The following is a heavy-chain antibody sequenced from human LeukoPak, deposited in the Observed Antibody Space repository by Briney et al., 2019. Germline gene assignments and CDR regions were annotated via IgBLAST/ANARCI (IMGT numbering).Heavy chain of an antibody. CDR3: ARGKCCGYCSSTSCAQYYYYGMDV. CDR1: GYTFTCYY. Sequence: ASVKVSCKASGYTFTCYYMHWVRQAPGQGLEWMGWINPNSGGTNYAQKFQGRVTMTRDTSISTAYMELSRLRSDDTAVYYCARGKCCGYCSSTSCAQYYYYGMDVWGQGTTVTVSS. V-gene: IGHV1-2*02. D-gene: IGHD2-2*03. J-gene: IGHJ6*02. CDR2: INPNSGGT.